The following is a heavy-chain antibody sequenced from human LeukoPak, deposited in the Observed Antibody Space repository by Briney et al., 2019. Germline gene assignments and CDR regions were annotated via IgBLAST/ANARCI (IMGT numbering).Heavy chain of an antibody. Sequence: GGSLRLSCTASGFTFSDYSMNWVRQAPGKGLEWISYISPSSDTSYYADSVRGRFTISRDNAKKSLYLRMNSLRAEDTAIYYCARDPPNWGFGLWGQGTLVTVSS. CDR3: ARDPPNWGFGL. V-gene: IGHV3-48*01. J-gene: IGHJ4*02. CDR2: ISPSSDTS. CDR1: GFTFSDYS. D-gene: IGHD7-27*01.